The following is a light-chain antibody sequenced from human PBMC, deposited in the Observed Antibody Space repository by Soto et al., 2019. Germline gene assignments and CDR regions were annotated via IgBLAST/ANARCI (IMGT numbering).Light chain of an antibody. CDR2: GDT. CDR3: QVCDSSSDHVI. J-gene: IGLJ2*01. V-gene: IGLV3-21*02. CDR1: NIGTKS. Sequence: SYELTQPPSVSVAPGQTASITCDGNNIGTKSVHWYQQKPGQAPVLVVYGDTDRPSGIPERFSGSNSGNTATLTISRVEAGDEADYYCQVCDSSSDHVIFGGGTQLTVL.